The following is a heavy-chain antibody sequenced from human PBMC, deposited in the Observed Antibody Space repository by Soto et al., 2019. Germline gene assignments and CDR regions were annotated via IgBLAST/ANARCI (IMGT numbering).Heavy chain of an antibody. CDR2: ISAYNGNT. V-gene: IGHV1-18*01. D-gene: IGHD4-17*01. Sequence: QVQLVQSGAEVKKPGASVKVSCKASGYTFTSYGISWVRQAPGQGLEWMGWISAYNGNTNYAQKLPGRVTMTTDTSTSTAYMGLRSLRSDDTAVYYCARSHDGDYVGDHRKYYFDYWGQGTLVTVSS. CDR3: ARSHDGDYVGDHRKYYFDY. J-gene: IGHJ4*02. CDR1: GYTFTSYG.